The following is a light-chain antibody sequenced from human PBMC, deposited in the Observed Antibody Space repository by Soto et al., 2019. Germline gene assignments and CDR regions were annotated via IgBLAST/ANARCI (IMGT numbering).Light chain of an antibody. CDR2: KAC. CDR3: QQYSYYAT. J-gene: IGKJ1*01. Sequence: DIQMTQSPSTLSASVGDRVTITCRASQSISTWLAWYQQKPGKAPKLLIYKACTLQSGVPSRFSGSGSGTECTLTISSLQPDDSATYSWQQYSYYATFGQGTKVEIK. CDR1: QSISTW. V-gene: IGKV1-5*03.